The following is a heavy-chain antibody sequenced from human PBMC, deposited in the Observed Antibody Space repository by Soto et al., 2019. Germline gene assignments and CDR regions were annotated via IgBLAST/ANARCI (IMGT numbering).Heavy chain of an antibody. J-gene: IGHJ4*02. CDR3: VVIAVAWGRYFDY. D-gene: IGHD6-19*01. CDR1: GGSFSGYY. V-gene: IGHV4-34*01. CDR2: INHSGST. Sequence: PSETLSLTCAVYGGSFSGYYWCWIRQPPGKGLEWIGEINHSGSTNYNPSLKSRVTISVDTSKNQLSLKLSSVTAADTAVYYCVVIAVAWGRYFDYWCQGILVSVS.